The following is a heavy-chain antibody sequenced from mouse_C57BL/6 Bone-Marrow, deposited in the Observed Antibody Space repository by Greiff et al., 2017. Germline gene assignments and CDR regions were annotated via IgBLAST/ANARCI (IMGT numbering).Heavy chain of an antibody. D-gene: IGHD4-1*01. Sequence: VQLQQPGAELVKPGASVKLSCKASGYTFTSYWMQWVKQRPGQGLEWIGEIDPSDSYTNYTQKFKGTAPLTVDTSSSTAYMQLSSLTSEDSAVYYCASPGAWFAYWGQGTLVTVSA. CDR3: ASPGAWFAY. J-gene: IGHJ3*01. CDR2: IDPSDSYT. CDR1: GYTFTSYW. V-gene: IGHV1-50*01.